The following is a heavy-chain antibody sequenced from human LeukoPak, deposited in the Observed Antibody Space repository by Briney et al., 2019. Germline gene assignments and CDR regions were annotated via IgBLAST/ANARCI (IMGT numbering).Heavy chain of an antibody. CDR3: AKRMVRGVIITGGFDY. D-gene: IGHD3-10*01. Sequence: GGSLRLSCAASGFTFSSYDMSWVRQAPGKGLEWVSAISGSGGSTYYADSVKGRFTISRDNSKNTLYLQMNSLRAEDTAVYYCAKRMVRGVIITGGFDYWGQGTLVTVSS. J-gene: IGHJ4*02. CDR1: GFTFSSYD. V-gene: IGHV3-23*01. CDR2: ISGSGGST.